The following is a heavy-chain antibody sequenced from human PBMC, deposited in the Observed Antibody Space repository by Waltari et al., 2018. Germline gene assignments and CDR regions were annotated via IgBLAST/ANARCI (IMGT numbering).Heavy chain of an antibody. V-gene: IGHV4-38-2*02. D-gene: IGHD3-22*01. Sequence: QVQLQESGPGLVKPSETLSLTCSVSGYSIIRGYYWGWVRQPPEKGLEWMGSIYQSGSTYYNPSLKSRITISLDTSNNQFSLNLSSVTAADTAVYYCARDWYYDSGGVWGQGILVIVSS. CDR1: GYSIIRGYY. CDR3: ARDWYYDSGGV. CDR2: IYQSGST. J-gene: IGHJ4*02.